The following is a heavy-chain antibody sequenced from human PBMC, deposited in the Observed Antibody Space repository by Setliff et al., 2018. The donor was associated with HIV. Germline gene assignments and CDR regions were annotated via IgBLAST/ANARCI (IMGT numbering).Heavy chain of an antibody. V-gene: IGHV4-4*02. CDR1: GGSISSTNW. J-gene: IGHJ4*02. D-gene: IGHD3-22*01. CDR2: IYHSGGT. Sequence: SETLSLTCAVSGGSISSTNWWSWVRQPPGKGLEWIGEIYHSGGTNYNPSLKSRVTISVDKSKNQFSLKLNSVTAADTAVYYCARAPNYYYSKAYFDYWGQGTLVTVAS. CDR3: ARAPNYYYSKAYFDY.